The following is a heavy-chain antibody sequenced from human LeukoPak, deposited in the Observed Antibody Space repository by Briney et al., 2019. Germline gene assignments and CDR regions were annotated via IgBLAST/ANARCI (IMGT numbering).Heavy chain of an antibody. J-gene: IGHJ6*03. CDR1: GGSFRTYA. V-gene: IGHV1-69*05. Sequence: GASVKVSCTASGGSFRTYAISWLRQAPGQGLEWMGGFIPVFPTPDYAQKFQGRVTITTDESTGTAYMELSSLRSEDTALYYCAKGGGLGYYYMDAWGKGTTVIVSS. CDR3: AKGGGLGYYYMDA. CDR2: FIPVFPTP. D-gene: IGHD3-16*01.